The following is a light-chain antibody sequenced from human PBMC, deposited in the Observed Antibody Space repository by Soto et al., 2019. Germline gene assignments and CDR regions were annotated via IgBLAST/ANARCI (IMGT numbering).Light chain of an antibody. CDR2: EGI. Sequence: QSVLTQPASVSGSPGHSITISCTGTSSDIGTYNLVSWYQHYPGKAPKLMIYEGIKRPSGVSNRFSGSKSGNTAFLTISGLQAEDEADYSCCSYAGSGTDNYVFGSGTKGTVL. CDR3: CSYAGSGTDNYV. V-gene: IGLV2-23*01. CDR1: SSDIGTYNL. J-gene: IGLJ1*01.